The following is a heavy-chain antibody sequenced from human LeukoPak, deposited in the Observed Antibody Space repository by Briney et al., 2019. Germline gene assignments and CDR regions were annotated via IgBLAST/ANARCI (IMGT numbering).Heavy chain of an antibody. CDR2: INKVGSRK. D-gene: IGHD3-10*01. J-gene: IGHJ4*02. CDR1: GFTFSTHW. Sequence: PGGSLRLSCAASGFTFSTHWMSWVRQAPGKGLEWVANINKVGSRKSCVDYVKGRFSISRDNAKNSLYLQKHSLRAADTAVYYCARSIWEFAAGSGDYCGQGTLVTVSS. V-gene: IGHV3-7*02. CDR3: ARSIWEFAAGSGDY.